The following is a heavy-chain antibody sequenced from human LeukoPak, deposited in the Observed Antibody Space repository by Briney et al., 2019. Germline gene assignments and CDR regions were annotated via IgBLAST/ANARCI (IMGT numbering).Heavy chain of an antibody. D-gene: IGHD2-21*01. CDR3: AKDIAAYCGGDCYSSH. CDR1: GFTFSSYD. CDR2: IRYHGSNK. V-gene: IGHV3-30*02. Sequence: GGSLRLSCAASGFTFSSYDMHWVRQAPGKGLEWVAFIRYHGSNKYYADSVKGRFTISRDNSKNTLYLQMNSLRAEDTAVYYCAKDIAAYCGGDCYSSHWGQGTLVTVSS. J-gene: IGHJ4*02.